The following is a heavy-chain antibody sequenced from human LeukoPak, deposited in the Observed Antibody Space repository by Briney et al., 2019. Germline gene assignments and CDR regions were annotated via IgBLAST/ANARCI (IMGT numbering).Heavy chain of an antibody. Sequence: ASVKVSSKASGGTFSSYAISWVRQAPGQGLEWMGGIIPIFGTANYAQKFQGRVTITADRSTSTAYMELSSLRSEDTAVYYCARSTDYGSATLFDPWGQGTLVTVSS. CDR2: IIPIFGTA. V-gene: IGHV1-69*06. D-gene: IGHD3-10*01. CDR3: ARSTDYGSATLFDP. CDR1: GGTFSSYA. J-gene: IGHJ5*02.